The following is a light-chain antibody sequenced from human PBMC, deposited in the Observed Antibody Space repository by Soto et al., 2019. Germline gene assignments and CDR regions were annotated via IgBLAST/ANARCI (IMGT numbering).Light chain of an antibody. CDR3: SSYAGSNTVL. V-gene: IGLV2-8*01. J-gene: IGLJ2*01. CDR1: SSDVGGYNC. Sequence: VLTQPPSASGSPGQSVTISCTGTSSDVGGYNCVSWYQQHPGKAPQLMIYEVTKRPSGVPDRFSGSKSGNTASLTVSGLQAEDEADYYCSSYAGSNTVLFGGGTKLTVL. CDR2: EVT.